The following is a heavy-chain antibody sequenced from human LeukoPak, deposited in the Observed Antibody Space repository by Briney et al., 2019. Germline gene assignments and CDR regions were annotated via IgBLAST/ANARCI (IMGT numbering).Heavy chain of an antibody. CDR3: ARLHYDSSGYYYYDY. CDR1: GGSISSDY. CDR2: IYYSGIT. V-gene: IGHV4-59*08. D-gene: IGHD3-22*01. J-gene: IGHJ4*02. Sequence: SETLSLTCTVSGGSISSDYWSWIRQPPGKGLEWIGYIYYSGITNYNPSLKSRVTISVETSKNQFSLKLSSVTAADTAVYYCARLHYDSSGYYYYDYWGQGTLVTVSS.